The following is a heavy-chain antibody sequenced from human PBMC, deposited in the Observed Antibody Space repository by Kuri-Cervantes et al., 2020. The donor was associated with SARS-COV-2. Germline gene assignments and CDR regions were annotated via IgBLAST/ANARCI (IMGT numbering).Heavy chain of an antibody. J-gene: IGHJ4*02. V-gene: IGHV3-74*01. CDR2: INSDGSST. CDR1: GFTFSSYW. Sequence: GETLCLSCAASGFTFSSYWMHRVRQAPGKGLVWVSRINSDGSSTSYADSVKGRFTISRDNAKNTLYLLIHILRAEDTAVYYCAGGVATLLGFDYWGQGTLVTVSS. D-gene: IGHD1-26*01. CDR3: AGGVATLLGFDY.